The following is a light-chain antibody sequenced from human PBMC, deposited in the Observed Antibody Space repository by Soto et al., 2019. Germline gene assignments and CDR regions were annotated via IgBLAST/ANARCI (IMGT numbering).Light chain of an antibody. CDR3: QQYGTSPPLYT. V-gene: IGKV3-20*01. CDR2: RAS. J-gene: IGKJ2*01. CDR1: QTADSTY. Sequence: EVVLTQSPGTLSLSPGERATLSCRASQTADSTYLAWYQQKPGQAPRLLIYRASSRAAGIPDRFSGSGSGTDFTLTISRLEPEDFAVYYCQQYGTSPPLYTFGQGTRLEI.